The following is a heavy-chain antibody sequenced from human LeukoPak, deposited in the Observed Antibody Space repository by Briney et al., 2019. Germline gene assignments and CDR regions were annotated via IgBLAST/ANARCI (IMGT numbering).Heavy chain of an antibody. CDR1: GFTVSSNY. J-gene: IGHJ4*02. CDR2: IYSGGST. Sequence: PGGSLRLSCAASGFTVSSNYMSWVRQAPGKGLEWVSVIYSGGSTYYADSVKGRFTISRDNSKNTLYLQMNSLRAEDTAVYYCARRHSGDDPYYFDYWGQGTLVTVSS. CDR3: ARRHSGDDPYYFDY. V-gene: IGHV3-66*01. D-gene: IGHD5-12*01.